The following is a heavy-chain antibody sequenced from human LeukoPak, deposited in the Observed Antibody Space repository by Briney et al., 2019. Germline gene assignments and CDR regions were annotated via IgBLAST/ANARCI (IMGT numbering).Heavy chain of an antibody. D-gene: IGHD6-19*01. CDR2: INHSGST. CDR1: GGSFSGYY. CDR3: AGGPLPLYSSGWPDDAFDI. J-gene: IGHJ3*02. Sequence: SETLSLTCAVYGGSFSGYYWSWIRQPPGKGLEWIGEINHSGSTNYNPSLKSRVTISVDTSKNQFSLKLSSVTAADTAVYYCAGGPLPLYSSGWPDDAFDIWGQGTMVTVSS. V-gene: IGHV4-34*01.